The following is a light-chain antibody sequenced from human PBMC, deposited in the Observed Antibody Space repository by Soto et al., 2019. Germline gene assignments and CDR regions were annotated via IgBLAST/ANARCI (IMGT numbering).Light chain of an antibody. CDR2: GAS. Sequence: EIHLTQSPATLSASLWDTATLSWRASQRIGSAVAWYHQRSGQAPRLLIYGASTRATGIPARFSGSGSGTEFTLTISSLQSEDFAVYFCHQYNNWTRTFGQGTRLEIK. J-gene: IGKJ5*01. CDR3: HQYNNWTRT. CDR1: QRIGSA. V-gene: IGKV3-15*01.